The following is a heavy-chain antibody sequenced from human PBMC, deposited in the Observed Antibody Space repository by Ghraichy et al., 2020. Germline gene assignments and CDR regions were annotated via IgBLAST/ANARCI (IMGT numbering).Heavy chain of an antibody. CDR1: GFTFSSYG. J-gene: IGHJ4*02. Sequence: GESLNISCAASGFTFSSYGMHWVRQAPGKGLEWVAVIWYDGSNKYYADSVKGRFTISRDNSKNTLYLQMNSLRAEDTAVYYCARDPSPLAVAGLTFDYWGQGTLVTVSS. CDR3: ARDPSPLAVAGLTFDY. V-gene: IGHV3-33*01. D-gene: IGHD6-19*01. CDR2: IWYDGSNK.